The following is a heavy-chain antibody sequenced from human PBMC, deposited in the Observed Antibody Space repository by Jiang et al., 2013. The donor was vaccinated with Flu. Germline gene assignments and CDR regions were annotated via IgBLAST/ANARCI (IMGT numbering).Heavy chain of an antibody. CDR1: DYSVTSAYY. Sequence: GLVKPSETLSLTCTVSDYSVTSAYYWAWIRQPPGKGLEWIGNINHRGTTYYNPSLKSRVIISVDASKNQFTLKLSSATAADTAIYYCARDGYSGSWGFFDSWGQGTLVTVSS. D-gene: IGHD6-13*01. CDR3: ARDGYSGSWGFFDS. J-gene: IGHJ4*02. CDR2: INHRGTT. V-gene: IGHV4-38-2*02.